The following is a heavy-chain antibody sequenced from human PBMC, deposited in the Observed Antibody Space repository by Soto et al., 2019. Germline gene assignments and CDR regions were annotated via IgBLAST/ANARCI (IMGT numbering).Heavy chain of an antibody. CDR1: VTTFSSSA. CDR2: ISGSGSVT. D-gene: IGHD6-19*01. V-gene: IGHV3-23*01. Sequence: LRLSCAASVTTFSSSAMTWVRQAPGKGLEWVSAISGSGSVTYYTSSVRGRFTISRDNSRNTLYLQMNNLRAEDTAVYYCSRNTSGRQGSTLDIWGQGTMVTVSS. CDR3: SRNTSGRQGSTLDI. J-gene: IGHJ3*02.